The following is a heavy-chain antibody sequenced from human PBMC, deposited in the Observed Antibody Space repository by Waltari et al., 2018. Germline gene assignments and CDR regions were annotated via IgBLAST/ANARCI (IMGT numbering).Heavy chain of an antibody. V-gene: IGHV3-11*04. CDR2: ISSSSSTI. Sequence: QLQLQESGPGLVKPSETLSLTCTVSGGSISSSSYYWGWIRQAPGKGLEWVSYISSSSSTIYYADSVKGRFTISRDNAKNSLYLQMNSLRAEDTAVYYCARDLYVRPELRVDYWGQGTLVTVSS. J-gene: IGHJ4*02. CDR1: GGSISSSS. D-gene: IGHD1-7*01. CDR3: ARDLYVRPELRVDY.